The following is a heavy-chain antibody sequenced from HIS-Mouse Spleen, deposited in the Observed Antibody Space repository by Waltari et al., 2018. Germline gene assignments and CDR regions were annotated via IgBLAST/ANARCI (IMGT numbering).Heavy chain of an antibody. V-gene: IGHV4-39*07. J-gene: IGHJ2*01. D-gene: IGHD6-13*01. CDR3: AREIPYSSSWYDWYFDL. CDR1: GGSISSSSYY. Sequence: QLQLQESGPGLVKPSETLSLTCTVPGGSISSSSYYWGWIRQPPGKGLEWIGGIYYSGSTYYNPSLKSRVTRSVDTSKNQFSLKLSSVTAADTAVYYCAREIPYSSSWYDWYFDLWGRGTLVTVSS. CDR2: IYYSGST.